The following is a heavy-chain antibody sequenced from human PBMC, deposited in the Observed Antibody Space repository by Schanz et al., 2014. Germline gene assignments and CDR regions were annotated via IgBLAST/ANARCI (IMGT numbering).Heavy chain of an antibody. V-gene: IGHV1-69*02. J-gene: IGHJ3*02. CDR3: ARGGGPEDVFDI. D-gene: IGHD2-15*01. CDR2: FIPIHGIV. CDR1: GGTFSSYT. Sequence: QVQLVQSGAEVKKPGSSVKVSCKASGGTFSSYTINWLRQAPGQGLEWMGRFIPIHGIVNYAQRFQDRVRITADKSTSTAYMELSSLRSDDTAVYYCARGGGPEDVFDIWGQGTILTVSS.